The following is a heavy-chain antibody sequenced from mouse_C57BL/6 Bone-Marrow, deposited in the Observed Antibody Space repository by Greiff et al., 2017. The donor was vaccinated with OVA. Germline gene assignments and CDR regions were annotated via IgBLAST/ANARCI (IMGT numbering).Heavy chain of an antibody. CDR3: ARGSSYGNYVDFDY. V-gene: IGHV1-69*01. J-gene: IGHJ2*01. CDR2: IDPSDSYT. D-gene: IGHD2-10*01. CDR1: GYTFTSYW. Sequence: QVQLQQPGAELVMPGASVKLSCKASGYTFTSYWMHWVKQRPGQGLEWIGEIDPSDSYTNYNQKFKGKSTVTVDKSSSTAYMQLSSLTSEDSAVYYCARGSSYGNYVDFDYWGQGTTLTGSS.